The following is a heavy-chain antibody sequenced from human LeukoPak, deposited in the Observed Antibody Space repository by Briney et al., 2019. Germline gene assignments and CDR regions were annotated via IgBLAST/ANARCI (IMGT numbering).Heavy chain of an antibody. CDR2: ISSSGSTI. CDR3: ARLITVGWFDP. Sequence: GGSLRLSRAASGFTFSSYEMNWVRQAPGKGLEWVSYISSSGSTIYYADSVKGRFTISRDNAKNSLYLQMNSLRAEDTAVYYCARLITVGWFDPWGQGTLVTVSS. D-gene: IGHD1-14*01. CDR1: GFTFSSYE. V-gene: IGHV3-48*03. J-gene: IGHJ5*02.